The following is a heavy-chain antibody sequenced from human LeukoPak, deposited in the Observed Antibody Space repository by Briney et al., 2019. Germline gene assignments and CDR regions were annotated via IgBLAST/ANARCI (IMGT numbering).Heavy chain of an antibody. J-gene: IGHJ5*02. CDR2: IYYSGST. CDR3: ARTSPLYSSGWYGAFDP. Sequence: SETLSLTCTVSGGSISSYYWSWIRQPPGKGLEWIGYIYYSGSTNYNPSLKSRVTISVDTSKNQFSLRLSSVTAADTAVYYCARTSPLYSSGWYGAFDPWGQGTLVTVSS. V-gene: IGHV4-59*01. CDR1: GGSISSYY. D-gene: IGHD6-19*01.